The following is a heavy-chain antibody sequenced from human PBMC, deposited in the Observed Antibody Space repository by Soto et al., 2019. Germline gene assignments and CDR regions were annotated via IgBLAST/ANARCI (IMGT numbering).Heavy chain of an antibody. D-gene: IGHD2-15*01. CDR2: IIPIFGTA. CDR1: GGTFSSYA. V-gene: IGHV1-69*12. Sequence: QVQLVQSGAEVKKPGSSVKVSCKASGGTFSSYAISWVRQAPGQGLEWMGGIIPIFGTANYAQKFQGRVTITADESTXXAXMXXSSLRSEDTAVYYCAREGQYCSGGSCYLPENWFDPWGQGTLVTVSS. J-gene: IGHJ5*02. CDR3: AREGQYCSGGSCYLPENWFDP.